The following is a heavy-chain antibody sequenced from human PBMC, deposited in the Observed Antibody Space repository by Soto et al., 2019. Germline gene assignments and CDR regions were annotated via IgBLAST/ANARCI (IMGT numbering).Heavy chain of an antibody. V-gene: IGHV3-30*18. Sequence: GGSLRLSCAASGFTFSSYGMHWVRQAPDKGLEWVAVISYDGSNKYYADSVKGRFTISRDNSKNTLYLQMNSLRAEDTAVYYCAKDFPDPMTTVTHYYYYYGMDVWGQGTTVTVSS. D-gene: IGHD4-17*01. CDR2: ISYDGSNK. J-gene: IGHJ6*02. CDR3: AKDFPDPMTTVTHYYYYYGMDV. CDR1: GFTFSSYG.